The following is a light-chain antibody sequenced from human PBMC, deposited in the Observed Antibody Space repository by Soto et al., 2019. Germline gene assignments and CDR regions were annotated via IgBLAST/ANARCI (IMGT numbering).Light chain of an antibody. Sequence: DVQMTQSPSSLSASVGDSVTITCRASQSVFNHLSWFQQRPGKGPKLLIYDASSLHAGVPSRFSGSGYGTDFTLNISTVQPEDSAIYYCHQSSSTPLTFGGGTRVELK. CDR3: HQSSSTPLT. V-gene: IGKV1-39*01. CDR1: QSVFNH. CDR2: DAS. J-gene: IGKJ4*01.